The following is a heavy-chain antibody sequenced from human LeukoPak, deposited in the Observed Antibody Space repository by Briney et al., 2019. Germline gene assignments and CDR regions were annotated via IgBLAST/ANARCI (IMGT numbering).Heavy chain of an antibody. CDR3: ASGLTYCGGDCSPA. D-gene: IGHD2-21*02. V-gene: IGHV3-53*01. CDR2: IHSGGST. CDR1: GFTFDDYA. J-gene: IGHJ5*02. Sequence: PGGSLRLSCAASGFTFDDYAMHWVRHAPGKGLEWVSVIHSGGSTYYADSVKGRFTISRDNSKNTLYLQMNSLRAEDTAVYYCASGLTYCGGDCSPAWGQGTLVTVSS.